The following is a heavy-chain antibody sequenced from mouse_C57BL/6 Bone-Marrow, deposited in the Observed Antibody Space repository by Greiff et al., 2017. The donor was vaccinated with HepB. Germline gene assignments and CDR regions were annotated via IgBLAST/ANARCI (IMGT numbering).Heavy chain of an antibody. CDR3: ARTSYYYGSSPYYAMDY. D-gene: IGHD1-1*01. CDR1: GFSLTSYA. Sequence: QVQLKESGPGLVAPSQSLSITCTVSGFSLTSYAISWVRQPPGKGLEWLGVIWTGGGTNYNSALKSRLSISKDNSKSQAFLKMNSLQTDDTARYYCARTSYYYGSSPYYAMDYWGQGTSVTVSS. CDR2: IWTGGGT. J-gene: IGHJ4*01. V-gene: IGHV2-9-1*01.